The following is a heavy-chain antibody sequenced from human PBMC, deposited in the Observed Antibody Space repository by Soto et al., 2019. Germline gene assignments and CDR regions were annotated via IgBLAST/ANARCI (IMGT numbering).Heavy chain of an antibody. J-gene: IGHJ6*03. D-gene: IGHD3-16*01. Sequence: SETLSLTCSVSGDKVGDQYVSWIRRPPGRGLEWIGYIYRSGSTKYNPSLKSRLTISVGTSKNQFSLKLSSVTAADTAVYYCARTLDYGHMDVWGKGTTVTVSS. V-gene: IGHV4-4*09. CDR3: ARTLDYGHMDV. CDR1: GDKVGDQY. CDR2: IYRSGST.